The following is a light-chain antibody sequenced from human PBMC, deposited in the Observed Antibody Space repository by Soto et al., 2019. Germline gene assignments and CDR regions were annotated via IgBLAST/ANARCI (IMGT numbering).Light chain of an antibody. J-gene: IGKJ2*01. CDR1: QSVNHAF. CDR3: QQYSTLPHT. Sequence: ESVLTQSPGTLSLSPGERATLSCRASQSVNHAFFAWNQQKPGQAPRLLIYSITTRAAGIPDRFSGSGSGTDFTLTISRLEPEDIVVYFCQQYSTLPHTFGQGTKLEVK. V-gene: IGKV3-20*01. CDR2: SIT.